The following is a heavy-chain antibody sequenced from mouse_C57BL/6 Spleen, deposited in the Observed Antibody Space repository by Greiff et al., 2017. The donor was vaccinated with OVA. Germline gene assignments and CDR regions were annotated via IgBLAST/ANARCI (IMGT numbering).Heavy chain of an antibody. D-gene: IGHD1-1*01. Sequence: VQLQQSGPELVKPGASVKISCKASGYAFSSSWMNWVKQRPGKGLEWIGRIYPGDGDTNYNGKFKGKATLTADKSSSTAYMQLSSLTSEDSAVYFCAVYGSSYLYYCDYWGQGTTLTVSS. CDR2: IYPGDGDT. CDR1: GYAFSSSW. J-gene: IGHJ2*01. CDR3: AVYGSSYLYYCDY. V-gene: IGHV1-82*01.